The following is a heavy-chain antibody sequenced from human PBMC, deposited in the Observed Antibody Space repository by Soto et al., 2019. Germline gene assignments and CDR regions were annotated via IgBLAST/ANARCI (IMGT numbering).Heavy chain of an antibody. J-gene: IGHJ4*02. CDR3: ARGGYSYGFEYDY. CDR2: INPNSGGT. Sequence: WASVKVSCKASGYTFTGYYMHWVRQAPGQGLEWMGWINPNSGGTNYAQKFQGRVTMTRDTSISTAYMELSRLRSDDTAVYYCARGGYSYGFEYDYWGQGTLVTVSS. V-gene: IGHV1-2*02. D-gene: IGHD5-18*01. CDR1: GYTFTGYY.